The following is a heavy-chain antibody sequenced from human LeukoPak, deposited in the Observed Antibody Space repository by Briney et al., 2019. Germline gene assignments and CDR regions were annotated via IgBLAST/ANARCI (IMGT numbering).Heavy chain of an antibody. Sequence: SETLSLTCAVSGGSISSSNWWSWVRQPPGKGLEWIGEINHSGSTNYNPSLKSRVTISVDTSKNQFSLKLSSVTAADTAVYYCASGINRKSGWLQSGAFDIWGQGTMVTVSS. V-gene: IGHV4-4*02. D-gene: IGHD5-24*01. CDR3: ASGINRKSGWLQSGAFDI. CDR1: GGSISSSNW. CDR2: INHSGST. J-gene: IGHJ3*02.